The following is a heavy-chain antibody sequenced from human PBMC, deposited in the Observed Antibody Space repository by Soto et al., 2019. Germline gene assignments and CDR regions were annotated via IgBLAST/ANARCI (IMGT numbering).Heavy chain of an antibody. V-gene: IGHV4-59*08. CDR3: ARRIVATETFDY. J-gene: IGHJ4*02. Sequence: PTKNTSPTCNVSLGYRILYYCTSISQPLTRGLECIGFIYYAGSTKYNPSLNSRVTISVDTSKNQFSLTVTSVTAADTAVYFCARRIVATETFDYWGQGTLVTVSS. CDR1: LGYRILYY. CDR2: IYYAGST. D-gene: IGHD5-12*01.